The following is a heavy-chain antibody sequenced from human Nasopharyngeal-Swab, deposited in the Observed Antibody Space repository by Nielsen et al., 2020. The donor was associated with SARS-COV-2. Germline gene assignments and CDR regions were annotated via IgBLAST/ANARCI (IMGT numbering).Heavy chain of an antibody. J-gene: IGHJ4*02. CDR2: ISSGGDTM. CDR1: GFTFTNYE. Sequence: GESLKISCAASGFTFTNYEMNWVRQAPGKGLERVSYISSGGDTMYYADSVRGRFTISRDNAKNSLYLQMNSLRVEDAAVYYCARDAIGIDYWGQGTQVTVSS. V-gene: IGHV3-48*03. CDR3: ARDAIGIDY.